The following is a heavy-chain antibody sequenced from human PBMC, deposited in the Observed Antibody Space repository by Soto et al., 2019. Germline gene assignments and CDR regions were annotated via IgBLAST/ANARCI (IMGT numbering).Heavy chain of an antibody. D-gene: IGHD3-16*01. V-gene: IGHV3-11*01. J-gene: IGHJ6*02. CDR1: GFTFSDYY. CDR3: ARVGQDYYYGMDV. CDR2: MSSSGNDI. Sequence: QVQLVESGGGLVKPGGSLRLSCAASGFTFSDYYMTWIRQAPGKGLEWVSYMSSSGNDIYYADSVKGRFTISRDNIKNSLYLQMNSLRAEDTAIYYCARVGQDYYYGMDVWGRGTTVTVSS.